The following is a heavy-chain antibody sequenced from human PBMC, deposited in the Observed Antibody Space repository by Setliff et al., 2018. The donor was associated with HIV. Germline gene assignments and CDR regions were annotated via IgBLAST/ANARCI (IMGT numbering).Heavy chain of an antibody. D-gene: IGHD3-22*01. V-gene: IGHV1-46*01. Sequence: GSVKVSCKASGYTFSTYYLHWVRQAPGQGLEWLGIISPSGGSTSYAQKFQGRVTMTRDTSTSTFYMDLSSLRSDDTAVYYCASERRIVVGYYFDSWGQGTLVTVSS. CDR2: ISPSGGST. CDR1: GYTFSTYY. J-gene: IGHJ4*02. CDR3: ASERRIVVGYYFDS.